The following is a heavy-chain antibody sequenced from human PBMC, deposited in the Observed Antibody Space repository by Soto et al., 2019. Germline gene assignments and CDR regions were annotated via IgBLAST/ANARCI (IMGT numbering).Heavy chain of an antibody. D-gene: IGHD5-12*01. CDR3: ATRDGYNSENWFDP. Sequence: SVKVSCKASGYTFTSYGISWVRQAPGQGLEWMGGIIPIFGTANYAQKFQGRVTITADESTSTAYMELSSLRSEDTAVYYCATRDGYNSENWFDPWGQGTLVTVSS. CDR2: IIPIFGTA. CDR1: GYTFTSYG. V-gene: IGHV1-69*13. J-gene: IGHJ5*02.